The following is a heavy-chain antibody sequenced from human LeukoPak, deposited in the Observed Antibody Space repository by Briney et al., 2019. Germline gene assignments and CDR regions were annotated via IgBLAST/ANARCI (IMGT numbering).Heavy chain of an antibody. CDR2: ISAYNGNT. Sequence: GASVKVSCKAPGYTFINYDVTWVRQAPGQGLEWMGRISAYNGNTNYAQKFQGRVTMTTDTSTSTAYMELRSLRFDDTAVYFCASLDGERYCSSTSCYEYRYNWFDPWGQGTLVTVSS. CDR1: GYTFINYD. V-gene: IGHV1-18*01. J-gene: IGHJ5*02. CDR3: ASLDGERYCSSTSCYEYRYNWFDP. D-gene: IGHD2-2*01.